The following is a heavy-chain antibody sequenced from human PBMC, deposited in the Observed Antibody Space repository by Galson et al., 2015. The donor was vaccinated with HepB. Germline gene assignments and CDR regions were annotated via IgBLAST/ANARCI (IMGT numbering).Heavy chain of an antibody. D-gene: IGHD5-18*01. V-gene: IGHV3-53*01. CDR2: ISSGDSGSKT. J-gene: IGHJ6*02. Sequence: SLRLSCAVSGFTVRNNYITWVRQAPGKGLEGVSVISSGDSGSKTYFADSVKGRFSVSRDNSKNTLVLQMDSLRAEDTAVYYCARLRKYSYGLKFSYYYAMDVWGQGTTVTVSS. CDR3: ARLRKYSYGLKFSYYYAMDV. CDR1: GFTVRNNY.